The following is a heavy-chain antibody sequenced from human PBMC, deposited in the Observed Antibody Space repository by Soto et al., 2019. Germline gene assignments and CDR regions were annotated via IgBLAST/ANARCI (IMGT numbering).Heavy chain of an antibody. CDR1: GGSISSYY. CDR2: IYYSGST. D-gene: IGHD4-17*01. CDR3: ARDRGRSYFDY. Sequence: PSETLSLTCTVSGGSISSYYWSWIRQPPGKGLEWIGYIYYSGSTNYNPSLKSRVTISVDTSKNQFSLKLSSVTAADTAVYYCARDRGRSYFDYWGQGTLVTVSS. V-gene: IGHV4-59*01. J-gene: IGHJ4*02.